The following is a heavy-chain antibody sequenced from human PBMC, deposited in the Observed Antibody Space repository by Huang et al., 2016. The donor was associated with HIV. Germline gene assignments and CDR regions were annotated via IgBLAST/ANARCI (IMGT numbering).Heavy chain of an antibody. V-gene: IGHV3-74*01. CDR3: ARQYQVLSGGYYYYSMDV. CDR2: VNSDGSRT. D-gene: IGHD2-2*01. J-gene: IGHJ6*03. CDR1: GFTFSSDW. Sequence: DVQLVESGGGLAQPGGSLRLSFAASGFTFSSDWMYWVRQAPGKGRVVGYRVNSDGSRTTYADAVKGRFTISRDNAKNELYLQMNSLRAEDTAVYYCARQYQVLSGGYYYYSMDVWGTGTTVTVSS.